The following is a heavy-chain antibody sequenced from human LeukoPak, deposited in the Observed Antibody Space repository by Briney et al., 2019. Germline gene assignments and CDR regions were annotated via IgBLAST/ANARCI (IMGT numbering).Heavy chain of an antibody. CDR1: GFTFSSYA. CDR2: ISYDGSNK. D-gene: IGHD3-16*01. CDR3: ARDYSLGFDY. Sequence: RLGGSLRLSCAASGFTFSSYAMNWVRQAPGKGLEWVALISYDGSNKYYADSVKGRFTISRDNSKNTLYLQMNSLRAEDTAVYYCARDYSLGFDYWGQGTLVTVSS. J-gene: IGHJ4*02. V-gene: IGHV3-30-3*01.